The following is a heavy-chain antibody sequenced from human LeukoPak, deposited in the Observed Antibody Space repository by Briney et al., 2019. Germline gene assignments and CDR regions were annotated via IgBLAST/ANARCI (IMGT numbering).Heavy chain of an antibody. V-gene: IGHV1-69*13. CDR2: IIPIFGTA. Sequence: GASVKVSCKASGGTFSSYAISWVRQAPGQGLEWMGGIIPIFGTANYAQKFQGRVTITADESTSTAYMELSSLRSEDTAVYYCARGTSYYYDSNPANYGMDVWGQGTTVTVSS. J-gene: IGHJ6*02. CDR3: ARGTSYYYDSNPANYGMDV. D-gene: IGHD3-22*01. CDR1: GGTFSSYA.